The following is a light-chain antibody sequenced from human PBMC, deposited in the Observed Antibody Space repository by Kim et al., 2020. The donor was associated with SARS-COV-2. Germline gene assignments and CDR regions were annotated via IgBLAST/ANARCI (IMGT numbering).Light chain of an antibody. Sequence: ELPQPPSASGTLGQRVTITCSGTNSNIGSNTVNWYQQLPGTAPKLLSYSNDQRPSWVPDRFSGSKSGTSASLAISGLQSEDEGDYYCATWDDGLNGPVFGGGTQLTVL. CDR3: ATWDDGLNGPV. J-gene: IGLJ3*02. V-gene: IGLV1-44*01. CDR1: NSNIGSNT. CDR2: SND.